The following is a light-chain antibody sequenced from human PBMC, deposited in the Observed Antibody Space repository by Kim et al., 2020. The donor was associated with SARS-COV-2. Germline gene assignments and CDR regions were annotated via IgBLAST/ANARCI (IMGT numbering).Light chain of an antibody. CDR1: KLGHKY. CDR3: QAWDSSTYV. Sequence: SVSPGQTASLTCSGDKLGHKYVCWYQQKPGQSPVVVIYQDKKRPSGIPERFSGSNSGNTATLTISGTQAMDEADYYCQAWDSSTYVFGTGTKVTVL. J-gene: IGLJ1*01. V-gene: IGLV3-1*01. CDR2: QDK.